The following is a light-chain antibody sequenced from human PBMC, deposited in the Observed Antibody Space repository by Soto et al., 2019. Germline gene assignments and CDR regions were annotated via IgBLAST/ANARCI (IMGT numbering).Light chain of an antibody. CDR2: GAS. CDR1: QSVSNNY. CDR3: QQYGSSGT. V-gene: IGKV3-20*01. J-gene: IGKJ1*01. Sequence: EIVLTQSPGTLSLSPGEGATLCCRASQSVSNNYLAWYQQKPGQAPRLLIYGASNRATGIPDRFSGSGSGTDFTLTISRLEPEDFAVYYCQQYGSSGTFGQGTKVDIK.